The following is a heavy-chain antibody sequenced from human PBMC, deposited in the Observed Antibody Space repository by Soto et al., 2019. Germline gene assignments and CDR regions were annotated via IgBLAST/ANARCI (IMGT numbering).Heavy chain of an antibody. D-gene: IGHD2-15*01. V-gene: IGHV3-23*01. CDR2: ISNIPGRT. CDR3: LCTQRAGMVDATY. Sequence: PGGSLRLSCAASGFAFSNYALSWVRQAPGKGLEWVSAISNIPGRTFYADSVKGRLTISRDNSKSTLYLQMNSLRVEDTAVYYCLCTQRAGMVDATYWGQGTPVTVSS. CDR1: GFAFSNYA. J-gene: IGHJ4*02.